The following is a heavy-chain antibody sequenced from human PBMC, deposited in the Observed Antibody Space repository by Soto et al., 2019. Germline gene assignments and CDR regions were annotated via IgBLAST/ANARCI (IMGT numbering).Heavy chain of an antibody. CDR3: ARTAAAGKYYYGVDV. CDR2: IYPGDSDT. D-gene: IGHD6-13*01. Sequence: GESLKISCKGSGCSFTSYWIGWVRQMPGKGLEWMGIIYPGDSDTRYSPSFQGQVTISPDKSISTAYLQWSSLKASDTAIYYCARTAAAGKYYYGVDVWGQGTTVTVSS. V-gene: IGHV5-51*01. CDR1: GCSFTSYW. J-gene: IGHJ6*02.